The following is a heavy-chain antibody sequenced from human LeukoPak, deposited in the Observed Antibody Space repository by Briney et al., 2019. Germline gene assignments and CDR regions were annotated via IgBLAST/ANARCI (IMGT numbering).Heavy chain of an antibody. CDR3: AREQVDDILTGFDY. J-gene: IGHJ4*02. Sequence: GASVKVSCKASGYTFTGYYMHWVRQAPGQGLEWMGWINPNSGGTNYAQKFQGRVTMTRDTSISTAYMELSRLRSDDTAVYYCAREQVDDILTGFDYWGQGTLVTVSS. V-gene: IGHV1-2*02. D-gene: IGHD3-9*01. CDR1: GYTFTGYY. CDR2: INPNSGGT.